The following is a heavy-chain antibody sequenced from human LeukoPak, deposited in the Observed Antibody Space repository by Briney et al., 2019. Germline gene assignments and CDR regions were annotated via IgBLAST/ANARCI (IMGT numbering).Heavy chain of an antibody. J-gene: IGHJ5*02. D-gene: IGHD4-17*01. CDR1: GFTFSSFG. CDR3: TKDPNGDYVGAFDP. CDR2: ITGSHGDT. Sequence: PGGSLRLSCAACGFTFSSFGMRWVRQAPGKGMEWVSSITGSHGDTYKTDSVKGRFTISRDNSQNTLYLQMNSLRAQDTAVYYCTKDPNGDYVGAFDPWGQGTLVTLSS. V-gene: IGHV3-23*01.